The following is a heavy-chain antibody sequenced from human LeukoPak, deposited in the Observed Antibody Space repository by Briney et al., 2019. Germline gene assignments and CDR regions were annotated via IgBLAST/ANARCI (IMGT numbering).Heavy chain of an antibody. V-gene: IGHV3-21*01. J-gene: IGHJ4*02. CDR1: GFTFSSYS. D-gene: IGHD6-13*01. Sequence: PGGSLRLSCGASGFTFSSYSMNWVRQAPGKGLEWVSSISSSSSYIYYADSVKGRFTISRDSAKNSLYLQMNSLRAEDTALYYCARGPTGSSWYVWVDYWGQGTLVTVSS. CDR2: ISSSSSYI. CDR3: ARGPTGSSWYVWVDY.